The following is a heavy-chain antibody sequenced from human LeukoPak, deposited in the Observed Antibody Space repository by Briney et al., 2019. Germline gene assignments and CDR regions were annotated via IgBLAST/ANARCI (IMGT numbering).Heavy chain of an antibody. CDR1: GFTFSRYA. CDR2: ISSNGGST. D-gene: IGHD4-17*01. V-gene: IGHV3-64*01. Sequence: KPGGSLRLSCAASGFTFSRYAMHWVRQAPGKGLKYVSTISSNGGSTFYANSLKGRFTISRDNSKNTLYLQMGSLRAEDMAVYYCARGGVDDCGDSLGFFGYWGQGTRVTVSS. CDR3: ARGGVDDCGDSLGFFGY. J-gene: IGHJ4*02.